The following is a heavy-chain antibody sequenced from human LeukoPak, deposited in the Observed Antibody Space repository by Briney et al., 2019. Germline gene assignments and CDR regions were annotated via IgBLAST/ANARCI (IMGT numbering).Heavy chain of an antibody. J-gene: IGHJ5*02. D-gene: IGHD3-22*01. CDR1: GGTFSSYA. Sequence: GASVKVSCKASGGTFSSYAISWVRQAPGQGLEWMGGVIPIFGTANYAQKFQGRVTITTDESTSTAYMELSSLRSEDTAVCYCARAVFPPDYYDSSGYYYYWFDPWGQGTLVTVSS. CDR2: VIPIFGTA. V-gene: IGHV1-69*05. CDR3: ARAVFPPDYYDSSGYYYYWFDP.